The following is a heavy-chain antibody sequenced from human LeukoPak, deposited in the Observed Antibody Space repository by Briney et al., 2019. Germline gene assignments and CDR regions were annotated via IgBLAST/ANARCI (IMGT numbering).Heavy chain of an antibody. CDR2: ISAYNGNT. J-gene: IGHJ2*01. D-gene: IGHD1-26*01. Sequence: ASVKVSCKASGYTFTSYGISWVRQAPGQGLEWMGWISAYNGNTNYAQKLQGRVTMTTDTSTGTAYMELRSLRSDDTAVYYCAKRVPPLGGSETMNWYFDLWGRGTLVTVSS. CDR3: AKRVPPLGGSETMNWYFDL. CDR1: GYTFTSYG. V-gene: IGHV1-18*01.